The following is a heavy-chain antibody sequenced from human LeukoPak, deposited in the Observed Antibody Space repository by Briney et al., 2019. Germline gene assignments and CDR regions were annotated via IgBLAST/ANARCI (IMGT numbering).Heavy chain of an antibody. V-gene: IGHV3-30-3*01. CDR2: VSYDGDNN. CDR1: GFIFNTHA. CDR3: ARGSHGSGGRYFEC. J-gene: IGHJ4*02. D-gene: IGHD3-10*01. Sequence: GKSLRLSCAASGFIFNTHAMDWVRQSPSKGLEWVAGVSYDGDNNYYADSVRGRFTVSRDNSKETVSLHMNSLTPEDTAVSFCARGSHGSGGRYFECWGQGTLVIVSS.